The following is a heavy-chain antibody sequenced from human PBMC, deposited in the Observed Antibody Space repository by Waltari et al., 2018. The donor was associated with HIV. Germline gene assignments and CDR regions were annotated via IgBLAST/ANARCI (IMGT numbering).Heavy chain of an antibody. J-gene: IGHJ3*02. CDR3: ASGYYDSSGYYPRRPNAFDI. CDR1: GYSFTSYW. Sequence: EVQLVQSGAEVKKPGESLKISCKGSGYSFTSYWIGWVRQMPGKGLEWMGIIYPGDSDTRYSPSFQGQVTISADKSISTAYLQWSSLKASDTAMYYCASGYYDSSGYYPRRPNAFDIWGQGTMVTVSS. V-gene: IGHV5-51*03. D-gene: IGHD3-22*01. CDR2: IYPGDSDT.